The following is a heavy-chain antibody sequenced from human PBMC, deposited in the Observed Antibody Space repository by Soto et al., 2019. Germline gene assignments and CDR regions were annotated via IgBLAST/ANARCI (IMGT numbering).Heavy chain of an antibody. Sequence: PSETLSLTCAVYGGSFSGYYWSWIRLPPGKGLEWIGEINHSGSTNYNPSLKSRVTISVDTSKNQFSLKLSSVTAADTAVYYCARGIAAAGSSYFDYWGQGTLVTVSS. CDR1: GGSFSGYY. V-gene: IGHV4-34*01. J-gene: IGHJ4*02. CDR2: INHSGST. CDR3: ARGIAAAGSSYFDY. D-gene: IGHD6-13*01.